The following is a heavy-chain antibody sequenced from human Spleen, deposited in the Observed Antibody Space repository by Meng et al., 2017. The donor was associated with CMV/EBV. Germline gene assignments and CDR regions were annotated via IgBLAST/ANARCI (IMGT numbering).Heavy chain of an antibody. CDR3: ASTNDYGGYSLN. V-gene: IGHV3-21*01. CDR2: MSSSSSHI. Sequence: GESLKSSCAASGFTFSTYNMNWVRQAPGKGLEWVSSMSSSSSHINYADSVKGRFTISRDNAKNSLYLQMNSLRAEDTAVYYCASTNDYGGYSLNWGQGTLVTVSS. CDR1: GFTFSTYN. J-gene: IGHJ4*02. D-gene: IGHD4-23*01.